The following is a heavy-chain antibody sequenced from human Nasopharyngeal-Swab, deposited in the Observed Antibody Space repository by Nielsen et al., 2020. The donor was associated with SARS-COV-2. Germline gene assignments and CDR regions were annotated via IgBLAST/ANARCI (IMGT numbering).Heavy chain of an antibody. CDR3: ARGRYYGSGSYYNVKGYYYYGMDV. V-gene: IGHV4-34*01. CDR1: GGSFSGYY. J-gene: IGHJ6*02. D-gene: IGHD3-10*01. CDR2: INHSGST. Sequence: SETLSLTCAVYGGSFSGYYWSWIRQPPGKGLEWIGEINHSGSTSYNPSLKSRVTISADTSKNQFSLKVTSVTAADTAVYYCARGRYYGSGSYYNVKGYYYYGMDVWGQGTTVTVS.